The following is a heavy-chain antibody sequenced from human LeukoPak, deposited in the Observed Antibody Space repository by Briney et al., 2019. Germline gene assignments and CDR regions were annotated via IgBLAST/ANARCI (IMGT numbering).Heavy chain of an antibody. J-gene: IGHJ4*02. CDR2: IYHSGST. CDR1: GGSISSDGYS. D-gene: IGHD4-23*01. V-gene: IGHV4-30-2*01. CDR3: ARTNFYGGNSNFDY. Sequence: SETLSLTCAVSGGSISSDGYSWSWIRQPPGKGLEWIGYIYHSGSTYYNPSLKSRVTISVDRSKNQFSLKLSSVTAADTAVYYCARTNFYGGNSNFDYWGQGTLVTVSS.